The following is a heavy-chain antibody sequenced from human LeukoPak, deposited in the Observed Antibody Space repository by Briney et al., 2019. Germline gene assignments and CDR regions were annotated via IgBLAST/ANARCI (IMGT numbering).Heavy chain of an antibody. CDR2: ISAYNGNT. CDR1: GYTFSSYG. CDR3: ARTIGSTLSYFDY. Sequence: ASVKVSCKASGYTFSSYGFSWVRQAPGQGLEWMGWISAYNGNTNYAQKLQGRVTLTTDTSTSTTYMELRSLRPDDTAVYYCARTIGSTLSYFDYWGQGTLVTVSS. J-gene: IGHJ4*02. V-gene: IGHV1-18*01. D-gene: IGHD1-1*01.